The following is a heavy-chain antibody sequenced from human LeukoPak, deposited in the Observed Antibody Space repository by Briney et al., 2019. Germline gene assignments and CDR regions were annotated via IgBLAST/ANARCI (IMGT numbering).Heavy chain of an antibody. D-gene: IGHD1-26*01. CDR2: IYYSGST. Sequence: SETLSLTCTVSGGSISSSTYYWGWIRQPPGKGLEWIGSIYYSGSTYYNPSLKSRVTISVDTSKNPFSLKLSSVTAADTAVYYCARRYSGSYLVDYWGQGTLVTVSS. CDR1: GGSISSSTYY. V-gene: IGHV4-39*01. CDR3: ARRYSGSYLVDY. J-gene: IGHJ4*02.